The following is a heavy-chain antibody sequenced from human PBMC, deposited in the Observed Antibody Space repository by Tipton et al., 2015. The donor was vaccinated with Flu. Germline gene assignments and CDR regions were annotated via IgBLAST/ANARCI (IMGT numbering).Heavy chain of an antibody. D-gene: IGHD3-16*01. Sequence: QLVQSGAEVKKPGASVKVSCKASGYTFTSYYMYWVRQAPGQGLEWMGIINPSGGSTSYAQKFQGRVTMTRDTSTNTVYMELSSLRSEDTAVYYCVRREDSGVGLLDYWGQGTLVTVSS. CDR3: VRREDSGVGLLDY. CDR1: GYTFTSYY. V-gene: IGHV1-46*01. J-gene: IGHJ4*02. CDR2: INPSGGST.